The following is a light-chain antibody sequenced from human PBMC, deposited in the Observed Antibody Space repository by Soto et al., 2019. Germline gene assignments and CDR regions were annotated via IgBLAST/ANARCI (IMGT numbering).Light chain of an antibody. Sequence: QSALTQPRSVSGSPGQSVTISCTGTSSDVGGYNYVSWYQQHPGKAPRLIIYEVTNRPSGVSDRFSGSKSDNTASLTISGLQAEDEADYYCSSYTITSTWVFGGGTKLTVL. CDR1: SSDVGGYNY. CDR2: EVT. V-gene: IGLV2-14*01. CDR3: SSYTITSTWV. J-gene: IGLJ3*02.